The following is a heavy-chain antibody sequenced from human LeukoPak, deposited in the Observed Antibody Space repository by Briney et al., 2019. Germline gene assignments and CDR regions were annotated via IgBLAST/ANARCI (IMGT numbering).Heavy chain of an antibody. CDR2: ISYDGSNK. CDR1: GFTFSSYA. J-gene: IGHJ4*02. Sequence: QPGGSLRLSCAASGFTFSSYAMHWVRQAPGKGLEWVAVISYDGSNKYYADSVKGRFTISRDNSKNTLYLQMNSLRAEDTAVYYCARGIQLWTHFDYWGQGTLVTVSS. D-gene: IGHD5-18*01. V-gene: IGHV3-30-3*01. CDR3: ARGIQLWTHFDY.